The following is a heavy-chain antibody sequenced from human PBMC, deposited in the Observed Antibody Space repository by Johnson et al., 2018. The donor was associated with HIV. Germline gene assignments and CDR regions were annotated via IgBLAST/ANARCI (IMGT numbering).Heavy chain of an antibody. CDR1: GFTFSSYG. D-gene: IGHD6-13*01. J-gene: IGHJ3*01. Sequence: QMQLVESGGGVVQPGRYLRLSWSASGFTFSSYGMHWVRQALGKGLQWVAVISSDGSNTYYIYSVNGRFTLSRDNSKTTLYLQMNNLRAEDTSVYYCEKDFGSSSWHAFDVWGQGTMVTVSS. CDR3: EKDFGSSSWHAFDV. V-gene: IGHV3-30*18. CDR2: ISSDGSNT.